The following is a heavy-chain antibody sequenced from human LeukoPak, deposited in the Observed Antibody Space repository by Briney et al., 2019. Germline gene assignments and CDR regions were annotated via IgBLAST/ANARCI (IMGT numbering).Heavy chain of an antibody. V-gene: IGHV4-61*02. CDR2: IYTSGST. CDR3: AGYQLLTYYYYMDV. J-gene: IGHJ6*03. CDR1: GGSISSGSYY. D-gene: IGHD2-2*01. Sequence: SQTLSLTCTVSGGSISSGSYYWSRIRQPAGKGLEWIGRIYTSGSTNYNPSLKSRVTISVDTSKNQFSLKLSSVTAADTAVYYCAGYQLLTYYYYMDVWGKGTTVTVSS.